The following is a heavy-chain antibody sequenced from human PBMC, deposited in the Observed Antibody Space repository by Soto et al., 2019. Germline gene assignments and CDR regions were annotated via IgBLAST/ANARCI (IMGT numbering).Heavy chain of an antibody. V-gene: IGHV4-34*01. CDR3: ARTNTVTYYYYYYMDV. Sequence: QVQLQQWGAGLLKPSETLSLTCAVYGGSFSGYYWSWIRQPPGKGLEWIGEINHSGSTNYNPSLKSRVTISVDTSKNQFSLKLSSVTAADTAVYYCARTNTVTYYYYYYMDVWGKGTTVTVSS. J-gene: IGHJ6*03. CDR2: INHSGST. D-gene: IGHD4-4*01. CDR1: GGSFSGYY.